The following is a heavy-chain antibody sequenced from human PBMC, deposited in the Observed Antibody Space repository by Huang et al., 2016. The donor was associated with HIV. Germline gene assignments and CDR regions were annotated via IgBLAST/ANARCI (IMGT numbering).Heavy chain of an antibody. D-gene: IGHD6-13*01. CDR1: GGSVSGPY. CDR2: INDNGYT. Sequence: QVQLQQWGAGLLKPSETLSLTCAVDGGSVSGPYWSWIRQPPGQGLEWIAEINDNGYTNYNPALKSRVTISVHTSRNQFSLKLNSVTAADAAVYYCARASWYEPRSWYFGLWGRGTLVTVSS. CDR3: ARASWYEPRSWYFGL. J-gene: IGHJ2*01. V-gene: IGHV4-34*01.